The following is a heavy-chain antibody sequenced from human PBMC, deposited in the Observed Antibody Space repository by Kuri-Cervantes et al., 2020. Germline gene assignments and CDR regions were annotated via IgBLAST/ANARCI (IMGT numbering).Heavy chain of an antibody. Sequence: GESLKISCAASGFTFSSYAMHWVRQAPGKGLEWVAVISYDGSNKYYADSVKGRFTISRDNSKNTLYLQMNSLRAEDTAVYYCARGENSGWGQGTLVTVSS. J-gene: IGHJ4*02. CDR1: GFTFSSYA. V-gene: IGHV3-30-3*01. CDR2: ISYDGSNK. D-gene: IGHD3-10*01. CDR3: ARGENSG.